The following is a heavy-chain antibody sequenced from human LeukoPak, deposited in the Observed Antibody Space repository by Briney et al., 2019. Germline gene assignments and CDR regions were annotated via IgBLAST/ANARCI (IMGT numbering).Heavy chain of an antibody. J-gene: IGHJ4*02. Sequence: PSETLSLTCTVSGGSISSYYWSWIWQPPGKGLEWIGYIYYSGSTNYNPSLKSRVTISVDTSKNQFSLKLSSVTAADTAVYYCARASAARHFDYWGQGTLVTVSS. V-gene: IGHV4-59*01. CDR2: IYYSGST. CDR3: ARASAARHFDY. CDR1: GGSISSYY. D-gene: IGHD6-6*01.